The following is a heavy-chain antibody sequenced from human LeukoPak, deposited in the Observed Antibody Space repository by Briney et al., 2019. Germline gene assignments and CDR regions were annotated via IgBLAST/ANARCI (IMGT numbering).Heavy chain of an antibody. CDR3: ARASAATSIVHFDY. Sequence: SETLSLTCTVSGYSISCGYYWGWIRQPPGKGLEWIGSIYHSESTYYNPSLKSRVTISVDTSKNQFSLKLSSVTAADTAVYYCARASAATSIVHFDYWGQGTLVTVSS. D-gene: IGHD6-6*01. CDR2: IYHSEST. V-gene: IGHV4-38-2*02. J-gene: IGHJ4*02. CDR1: GYSISCGYY.